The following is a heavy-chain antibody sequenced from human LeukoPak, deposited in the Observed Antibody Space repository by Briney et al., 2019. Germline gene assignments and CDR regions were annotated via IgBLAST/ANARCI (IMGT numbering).Heavy chain of an antibody. CDR1: GFAFSSSA. CDR2: ISASGGST. V-gene: IGHV3-23*01. D-gene: IGHD4-17*01. J-gene: IGHJ6*02. CDR3: ARETTVTTPSSYYFYGMDV. Sequence: GGSLRLSCAASGFAFSSSAMSWVRQVPGKGLEWVSGISASGGSTYYADSVRGRFTISRDNSKNTLYLQMNSLRVEDTAVYYCARETTVTTPSSYYFYGMDVWGQGTTVTVSS.